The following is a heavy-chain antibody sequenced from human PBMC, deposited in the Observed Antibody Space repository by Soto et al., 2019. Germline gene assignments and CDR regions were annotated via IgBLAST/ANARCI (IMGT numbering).Heavy chain of an antibody. Sequence: LXLSCAASGFTFSSYAMHWVRQAPGKGLEWLAVISYDGSNKYYADSVKGRFTISRDNSKNTLYLQMNSLRAEDTAVYYCARGPGTVSYYYYYGMDVWGQGTTVTVSS. CDR1: GFTFSSYA. V-gene: IGHV3-30-3*01. CDR3: ARGPGTVSYYYYYGMDV. D-gene: IGHD4-17*01. J-gene: IGHJ6*02. CDR2: ISYDGSNK.